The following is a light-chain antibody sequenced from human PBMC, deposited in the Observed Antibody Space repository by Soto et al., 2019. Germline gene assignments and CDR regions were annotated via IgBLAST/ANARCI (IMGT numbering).Light chain of an antibody. CDR3: QQYGISS. J-gene: IGKJ4*01. CDR1: QSVSSSY. Sequence: EIVLTQSPGTLSLSPGERATLSCRASQSVSSSYLAWYQQKPGQAPRLLIYGASSRATGIPDRFSGSGSGTHFTLTIRSQELEVFSCYNCQQYGISSFGGGTKVEIK. V-gene: IGKV3-20*01. CDR2: GAS.